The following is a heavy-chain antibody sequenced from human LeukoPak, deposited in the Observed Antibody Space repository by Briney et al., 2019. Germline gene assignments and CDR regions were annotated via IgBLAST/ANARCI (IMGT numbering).Heavy chain of an antibody. V-gene: IGHV4-39*07. Sequence: SETLSLTCPVSGGSINSSSHYWAWIRQPPGKGLEWIGSMYHSGSTSYNPSLNSRVSLSADTSKIQSSLKLRSVTAADTAVYYCARVRLSVFENWGQGTLVTVSS. CDR3: ARVRLSVFEN. CDR2: MYHSGST. D-gene: IGHD3-16*02. CDR1: GGSINSSSHY. J-gene: IGHJ4*02.